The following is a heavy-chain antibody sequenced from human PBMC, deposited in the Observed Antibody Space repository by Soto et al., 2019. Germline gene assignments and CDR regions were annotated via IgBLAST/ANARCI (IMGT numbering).Heavy chain of an antibody. D-gene: IGHD2-21*02. J-gene: IGHJ6*02. CDR3: ALGYCGGDCPMDV. V-gene: IGHV3-30*03. Sequence: GGSLRLSCAASGFTFSSYGMHWVRQAPGKGLEWVAVISYVGSNKYYADSVKGRFTISRDNSKNTLYRQMNSRRAEDTAVYYCALGYCGGDCPMDVWGQGTTVTVSS. CDR1: GFTFSSYG. CDR2: ISYVGSNK.